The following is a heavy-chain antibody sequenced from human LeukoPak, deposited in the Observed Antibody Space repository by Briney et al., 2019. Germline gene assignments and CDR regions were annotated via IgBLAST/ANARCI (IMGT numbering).Heavy chain of an antibody. J-gene: IGHJ3*02. V-gene: IGHV3-33*06. CDR2: IWYDGSNK. Sequence: PGGSLRLSCAASGFTFSSYGMHWVRQAPGKGLEWVAVIWYDGSNKYYADSVKGRFTISRDNSKNTLYLQMNSLRAEDTAVYYCAKDGITIFGVVKGAFDIWGQGTMVTVSS. CDR1: GFTFSSYG. CDR3: AKDGITIFGVVKGAFDI. D-gene: IGHD3-3*01.